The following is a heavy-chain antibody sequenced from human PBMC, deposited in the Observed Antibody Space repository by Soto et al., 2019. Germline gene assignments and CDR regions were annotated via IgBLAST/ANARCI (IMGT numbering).Heavy chain of an antibody. Sequence: QVQLQESVPGLVKPSETLSLTCTGSGGSISSYYWSWIRQPTGKGLEWIGYIYYSGSTNYNPSLKSRATISVDASMNPFSLTLSSVTAADTAVYFCARNVPCLVTAHYWGQGLLVTVSS. D-gene: IGHD3-9*01. J-gene: IGHJ4*02. CDR3: ARNVPCLVTAHY. CDR2: IYYSGST. V-gene: IGHV4-59*08. CDR1: GGSISSYY.